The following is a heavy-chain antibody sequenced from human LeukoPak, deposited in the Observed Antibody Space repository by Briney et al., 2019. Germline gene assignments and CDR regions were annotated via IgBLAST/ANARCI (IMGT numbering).Heavy chain of an antibody. CDR1: GFNFNDYA. Sequence: GGSLRLSCAASGFNFNDYAMHWVRQAPGKGLDWVATISYDGSSHFLADSVKGRFTISRDKSKNTLDLQMNSLTTGDTAVYYCARNNDFWSGYHYAYYYYMDVWGKGTTVTVSS. D-gene: IGHD3-3*01. CDR2: ISYDGSSH. V-gene: IGHV3-30*03. CDR3: ARNNDFWSGYHYAYYYYMDV. J-gene: IGHJ6*03.